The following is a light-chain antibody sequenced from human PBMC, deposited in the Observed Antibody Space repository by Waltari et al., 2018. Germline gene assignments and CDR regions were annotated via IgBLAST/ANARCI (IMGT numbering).Light chain of an antibody. J-gene: IGLJ2*01. Sequence: QSALTQPASVSGSPGQSITISCTGNSSDVGTYNLVSWYQHHPGRVPKVMIYGGSKRPWVVSNRFSGSKSSNTASLTISGLQAEDEADYYCCSYGGSRTFVVFGGGTKVTVL. V-gene: IGLV2-23*01. CDR3: CSYGGSRTFVV. CDR1: SSDVGTYNL. CDR2: GGS.